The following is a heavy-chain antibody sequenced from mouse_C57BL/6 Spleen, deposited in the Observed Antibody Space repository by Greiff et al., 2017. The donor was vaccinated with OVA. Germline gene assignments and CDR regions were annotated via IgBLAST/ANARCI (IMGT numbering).Heavy chain of an antibody. CDR2: ISSGSSTI. CDR1: GFTFSDYG. V-gene: IGHV5-17*01. CDR3: ARRYYGSRGDFDY. Sequence: EVQLVESGGGLVKPGGSLKLSCAASGFTFSDYGMHWVRQAPEKGLEWVAYISSGSSTIYYADTVKGRFTISRDNAKNTLFLHMTSLRSEDTAMYYCARRYYGSRGDFDYWGQGTTLTVSS. J-gene: IGHJ2*01. D-gene: IGHD1-1*01.